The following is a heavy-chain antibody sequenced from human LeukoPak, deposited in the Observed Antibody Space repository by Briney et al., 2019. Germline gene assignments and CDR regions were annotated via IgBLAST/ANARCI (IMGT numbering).Heavy chain of an antibody. CDR2: MNPNSGNT. CDR3: ARSQAVVTPLWYFDL. V-gene: IGHV1-8*03. J-gene: IGHJ2*01. D-gene: IGHD4-23*01. CDR1: GYTFTSYD. Sequence: GASVKVSCKASGYTFTSYDINWVRQATGQGLEWMGWMNPNSGNTGYAQKFQGRVTITRNTPISTAYMELSSLRSEDTAVYYCARSQAVVTPLWYFDLWGRGTLVTVSS.